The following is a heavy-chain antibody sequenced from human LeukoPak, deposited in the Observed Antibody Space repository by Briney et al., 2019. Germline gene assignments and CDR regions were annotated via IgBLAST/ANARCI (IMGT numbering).Heavy chain of an antibody. V-gene: IGHV1-2*02. CDR3: VRGTYSVYELGSYMDV. D-gene: IGHD5/OR15-5a*01. CDR1: GYTFTGYY. CDR2: INPNSGGT. J-gene: IGHJ6*03. Sequence: GASVKVSCKASGYTFTGYYMHWVRQAPGQGLEWMGWINPNSGGTNYAQKFQGRVTMTRDTSISTAYMELSRLRSDDTAVYYCVRGTYSVYELGSYMDVWGKGTTVTVSS.